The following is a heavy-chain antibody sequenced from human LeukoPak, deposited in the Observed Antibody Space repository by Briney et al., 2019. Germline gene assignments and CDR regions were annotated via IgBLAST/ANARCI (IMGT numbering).Heavy chain of an antibody. D-gene: IGHD1-26*01. CDR1: GGSISSSSYY. V-gene: IGHV4-39*07. CDR3: ARYLFERGATGPLDAFDT. J-gene: IGHJ3*02. Sequence: SETLSLTCTVSGGSISSSSYYWGWIRQPPGKGLEWIGSIYYSGSTYYNPSLKSRVTISVDTSKNQFSLKLSSVTAADTAVYYCARYLFERGATGPLDAFDTWGQGTMVTVSS. CDR2: IYYSGST.